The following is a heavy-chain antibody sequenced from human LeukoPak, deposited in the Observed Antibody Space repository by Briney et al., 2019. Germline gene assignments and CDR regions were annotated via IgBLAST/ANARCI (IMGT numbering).Heavy chain of an antibody. CDR3: ARVSHGSYDLDY. V-gene: IGHV3-48*03. CDR2: ISSSGTTV. Sequence: GGSLRLSCAASGFTFSSYEMNWVRQAPGKGLEWVSYISSSGTTVHYAESVKGRVTISRDNAKSSLYLQMNSLRVEDTAVYYCARVSHGSYDLDYWGQGTLVTVSS. CDR1: GFTFSSYE. D-gene: IGHD1-26*01. J-gene: IGHJ4*02.